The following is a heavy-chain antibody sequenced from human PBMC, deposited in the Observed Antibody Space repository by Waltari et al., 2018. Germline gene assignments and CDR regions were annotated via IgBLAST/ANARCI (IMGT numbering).Heavy chain of an antibody. CDR3: ARGIVVVVAATLYWFDP. CDR2: INHSGRT. V-gene: IGHV4-34*01. Sequence: QVQLQQWGAGLLKPSETLSLTCAVYGGSFSGYYWSWIRQPQGKGLEWIGEINHSGRTNYNPSLKSRVTISVDTAKNQFSLKLSSVTAADTAVYYCARGIVVVVAATLYWFDPWGQGTLVTVSS. CDR1: GGSFSGYY. D-gene: IGHD2-15*01. J-gene: IGHJ5*02.